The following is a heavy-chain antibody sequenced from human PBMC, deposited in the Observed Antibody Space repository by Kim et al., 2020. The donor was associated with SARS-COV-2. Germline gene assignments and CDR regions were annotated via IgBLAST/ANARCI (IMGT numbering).Heavy chain of an antibody. D-gene: IGHD2-21*01. J-gene: IGHJ4*02. CDR1: GFTLTDYY. Sequence: ASVKVSCMASGFTLTDYYMHWVRQAPGQGLEWIGWINPDSGGTNYAPKFQGRVTVTRDTSINTAYMELTRLTSDDTAVYYCAREVQHSNSFDYWGQGTLV. V-gene: IGHV1-2*02. CDR3: AREVQHSNSFDY. CDR2: INPDSGGT.